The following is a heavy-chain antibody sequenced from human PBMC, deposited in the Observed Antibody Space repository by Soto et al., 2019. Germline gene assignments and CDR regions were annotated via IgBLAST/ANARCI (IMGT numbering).Heavy chain of an antibody. CDR3: ARVVETAMRDPWFDP. J-gene: IGHJ5*02. CDR2: TRNKANSYTT. CDR1: GFTFSDHY. Sequence: GRPLRLSWTASGFTFSDHYMDRVRQAPGKGLEWVGRTRNKANSYTTEYAASVKGRFTISRDDSKNSLYLQMNSLKTEDTAVYYCARVVETAMRDPWFDPWGQGTLVTVSS. V-gene: IGHV3-72*01. D-gene: IGHD5-18*01.